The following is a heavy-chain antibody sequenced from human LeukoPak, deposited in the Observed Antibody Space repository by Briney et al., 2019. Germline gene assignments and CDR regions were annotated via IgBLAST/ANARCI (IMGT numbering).Heavy chain of an antibody. CDR2: IYYSGST. CDR3: ARWDTSGWYFDY. Sequence: SETLSLTCAVYGGSFSGYYWSWIRQPPGKGLEWIGYIYYSGSTNYNPSLKSRVTISVDTSKNQFSLKLSSVTAADTAVYYCARWDTSGWYFDYWGQGTLVTVSS. D-gene: IGHD6-19*01. J-gene: IGHJ4*02. CDR1: GGSFSGYY. V-gene: IGHV4-59*01.